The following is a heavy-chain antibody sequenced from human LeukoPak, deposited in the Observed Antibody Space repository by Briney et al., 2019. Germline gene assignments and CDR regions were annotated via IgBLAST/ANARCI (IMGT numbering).Heavy chain of an antibody. CDR1: GGTFSSYA. CDR3: ARVNPINYYDSSGYYSGEIYSWFDP. J-gene: IGHJ5*02. V-gene: IGHV1-69*04. Sequence: SVKVSCKASGGTFSSYAISWVRQAPGQGLEWMGRIIPILGIANYAQKFQGRVTITADKSTSTAYMELSSLRSEDTAVYYCARVNPINYYDSSGYYSGEIYSWFDPWGQGTLVTVSS. D-gene: IGHD3-22*01. CDR2: IIPILGIA.